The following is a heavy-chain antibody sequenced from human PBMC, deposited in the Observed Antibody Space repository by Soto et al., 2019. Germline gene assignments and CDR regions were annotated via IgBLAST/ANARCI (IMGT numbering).Heavy chain of an antibody. Sequence: PSETLSLTCTVSGGSISGYYWSWLRQRPGKGQEWIGYIYNIEDTKYNPSLKSRVTISLDTSNNQFSLKLSSVTATDTAMYYCARVASASWFDSWGQGTLVTVSS. CDR3: ARVASASWFDS. CDR1: GGSISGYY. J-gene: IGHJ5*01. CDR2: IYNIEDT. V-gene: IGHV4-59*12.